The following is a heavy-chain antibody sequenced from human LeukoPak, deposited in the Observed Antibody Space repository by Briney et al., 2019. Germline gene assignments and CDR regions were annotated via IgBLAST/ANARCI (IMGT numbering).Heavy chain of an antibody. J-gene: IGHJ4*02. CDR1: GGSISSSSYY. CDR2: IYYSGST. CDR3: ARAYDWNYVADY. D-gene: IGHD1-7*01. Sequence: SETLSLTCTVSGGSISSSSYYWGWIRQPPGKGLEWIGSIYYSGSTYYNPSLKSRVTISVDTSKNQFSLKLSSVTAADTAVYYCARAYDWNYVADYWGQGTLVTVSS. V-gene: IGHV4-39*07.